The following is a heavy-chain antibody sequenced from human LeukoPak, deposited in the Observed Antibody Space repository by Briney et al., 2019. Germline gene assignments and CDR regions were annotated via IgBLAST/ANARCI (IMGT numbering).Heavy chain of an antibody. Sequence: GESLKISCKGSGYSFTSYWIGWVRQMPGKGLEWMGIIYPGDSDTRYSPSFQGQVTISADKSISTAYLQWSSLKASDTAMYYCARVDILTGYYPLGAFDIWGQGTMVTVSS. CDR1: GYSFTSYW. D-gene: IGHD3-9*01. V-gene: IGHV5-51*01. CDR2: IYPGDSDT. CDR3: ARVDILTGYYPLGAFDI. J-gene: IGHJ3*02.